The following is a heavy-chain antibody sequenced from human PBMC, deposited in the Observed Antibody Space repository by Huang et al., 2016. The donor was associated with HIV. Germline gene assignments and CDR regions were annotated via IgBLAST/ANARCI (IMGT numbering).Heavy chain of an antibody. J-gene: IGHJ4*02. Sequence: QVQLVQSGAEVKTPGSSVKVSCKASGGTFSKYAISWVRQAPGQGREWMGGSIPMFGTPNYARQFQGRVTLTADDSTSTTYVEISSLRSEDTALYYCARGQLGSYGDYDVLYWGQGTLVTVSS. CDR1: GGTFSKYA. CDR2: SIPMFGTP. V-gene: IGHV1-69*13. D-gene: IGHD4-17*01. CDR3: ARGQLGSYGDYDVLY.